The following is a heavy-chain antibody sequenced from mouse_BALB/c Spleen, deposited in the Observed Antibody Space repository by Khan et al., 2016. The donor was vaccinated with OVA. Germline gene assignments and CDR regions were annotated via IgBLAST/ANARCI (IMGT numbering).Heavy chain of an antibody. CDR3: GLRGRYYYAMDY. D-gene: IGHD3-2*02. V-gene: IGHV14-1*02. CDR2: IDPENGNT. CDR1: GFNIKDYY. Sequence: EVQLQESGAELVRPGALVKLSCKASGFNIKDYYMHWVKQRPEQGLEWIGWIDPENGNTIYDPKFQGKASITADTSSKTAYLQRSSLTSEDTAVYYCGLRGRYYYAMDYWGQGTSVTVSS. J-gene: IGHJ4*01.